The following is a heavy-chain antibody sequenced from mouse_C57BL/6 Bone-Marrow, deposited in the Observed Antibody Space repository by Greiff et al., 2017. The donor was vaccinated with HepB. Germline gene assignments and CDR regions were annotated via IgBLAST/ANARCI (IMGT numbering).Heavy chain of an antibody. Sequence: VQLQQSGTVLARPGASVKMSCKTSGYTFTSYWMHWVKQRPGQGLEWIGAIYPGNSDTSYNQKFKGKVKLTAVTSASTAYMELSSLTNEDSAVYYCTIYYGSSYGYFDVWGTGTTVTVSS. CDR1: GYTFTSYW. CDR2: IYPGNSDT. J-gene: IGHJ1*03. V-gene: IGHV1-5*01. CDR3: TIYYGSSYGYFDV. D-gene: IGHD1-1*01.